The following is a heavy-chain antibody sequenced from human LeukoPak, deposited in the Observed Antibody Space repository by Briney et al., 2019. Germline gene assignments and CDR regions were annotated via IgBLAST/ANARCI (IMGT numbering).Heavy chain of an antibody. CDR2: VYPEDGET. V-gene: IGHV1-69-2*01. CDR1: GYTFTDYY. CDR3: ATHRPHSSGYYMPLHY. D-gene: IGHD3-22*01. Sequence: ASVKVSCKVSGYTFTDYYMHWVPQAPGKGLEWMGLVYPEDGETIFAEKFQGRVTITADTSTDTAYMELSSLRSEDTAVYYWATHRPHSSGYYMPLHYWGEGTLVTVS. J-gene: IGHJ4*02.